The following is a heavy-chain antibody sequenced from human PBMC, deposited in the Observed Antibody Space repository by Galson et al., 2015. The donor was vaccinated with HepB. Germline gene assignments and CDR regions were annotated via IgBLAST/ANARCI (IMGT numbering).Heavy chain of an antibody. D-gene: IGHD6-13*01. CDR2: IIPILGIA. CDR1: GGTFSSYA. V-gene: IGHV1-69*10. CDR3: ARVRNFAAAGHLLADY. Sequence: SVKVSCKASGGTFSSYAISWVRQAPGQGLEWMGGIIPILGIANYAQKFQGRVTITADKSTSTAYMELSSLRSEDTAVYYCARVRNFAAAGHLLADYWGQGTLVTVSS. J-gene: IGHJ4*02.